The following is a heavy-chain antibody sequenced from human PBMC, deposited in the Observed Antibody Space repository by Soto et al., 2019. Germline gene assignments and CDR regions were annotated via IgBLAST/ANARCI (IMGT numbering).Heavy chain of an antibody. CDR1: GFTFSSYA. J-gene: IGHJ4*02. CDR2: ISGNGADT. CDR3: GKERRGSGWFVGSY. V-gene: IGHV3-23*01. Sequence: GESLRLSCAASGFTFSSYAMSWVRQAPGKGLEWASAISGNGADTPYADSVRGRFTISRDNSKDTLFLQMNSLRADDTGVYYCGKERRGSGWFVGSYWGQGILVTVSS. D-gene: IGHD6-19*01.